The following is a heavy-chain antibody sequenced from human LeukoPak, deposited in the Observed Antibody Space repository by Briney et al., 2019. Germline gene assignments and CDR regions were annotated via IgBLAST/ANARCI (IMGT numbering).Heavy chain of an antibody. J-gene: IGHJ4*02. CDR1: GGSISSYY. Sequence: SETLFLTCTVSGGSISSYYWSWIRQPPGKGLEWIGYIYYSGSTNYNPSLKSRVTISVDTSKNQFSLKLSSVTAADTAVYYCARDPIHYYGSGSYFDYWGQGTLVTVSS. CDR2: IYYSGST. V-gene: IGHV4-59*01. D-gene: IGHD3-10*01. CDR3: ARDPIHYYGSGSYFDY.